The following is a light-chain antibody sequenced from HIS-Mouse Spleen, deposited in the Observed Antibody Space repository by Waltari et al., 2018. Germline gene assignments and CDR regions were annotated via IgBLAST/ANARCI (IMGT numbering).Light chain of an antibody. CDR3: CSYAGSYTYV. Sequence: QSALTQPRSVSGSPGQSVTISCTGTSSDVGGYNYVSWYQQHPSKAPKLMIYDVSKRPSGVPDPFSGSKAGNTASLTISGLQAEDEADYYCCSYAGSYTYVFGTGTKVTVL. CDR1: SSDVGGYNY. J-gene: IGLJ1*01. V-gene: IGLV2-11*01. CDR2: DVS.